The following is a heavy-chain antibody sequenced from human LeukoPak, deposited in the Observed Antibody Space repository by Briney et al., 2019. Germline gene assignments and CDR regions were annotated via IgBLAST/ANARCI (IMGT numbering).Heavy chain of an antibody. CDR2: TSGSGGST. J-gene: IGHJ4*02. CDR3: AENGCSQCYSHLDS. CDR1: GLTFSSYA. V-gene: IGHV3-23*01. D-gene: IGHD2-15*01. Sequence: QPGGSLRLSCAASGLTFSSYAMSWVRQAPGKGLEWVSGTSGSGGSTYYAGSVKGRYTISRDDSKNTRYLRMNGLRVEDSAVYYCAENGCSQCYSHLDSWGKGTLVTVCS.